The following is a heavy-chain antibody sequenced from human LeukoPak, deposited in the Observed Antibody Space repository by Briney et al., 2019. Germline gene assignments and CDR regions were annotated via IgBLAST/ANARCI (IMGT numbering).Heavy chain of an antibody. CDR3: AKDSGYQLLRAEYFQH. CDR2: IRYDGSNK. J-gene: IGHJ1*01. CDR1: GFTFSSYG. Sequence: PGGSLRLSCAASGFTFSSYGMHWVRQAPGKGLEWVAFIRYDGSNKYYADSVKGRFTISRDNSKNTLYLQMNSLRAEDTAVYYCAKDSGYQLLRAEYFQHWGQGTLVTVSS. V-gene: IGHV3-30*02. D-gene: IGHD2-2*01.